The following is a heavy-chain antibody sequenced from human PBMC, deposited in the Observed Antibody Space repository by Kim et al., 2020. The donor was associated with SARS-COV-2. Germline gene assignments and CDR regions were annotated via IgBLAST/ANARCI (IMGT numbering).Heavy chain of an antibody. CDR2: IDPSDSYT. V-gene: IGHV5-10-1*01. CDR3: ARHLRDCSSTSCYFADDGMDV. Sequence: GESLKISCKGSGYSFTSYWISWVRQMPGKGLEWMGRIDPSDSYTNYSPSFQGHVTISADKSISTAYLQWSSLKASDTAMYYCARHLRDCSSTSCYFADDGMDVWGQGTTVTVSS. D-gene: IGHD2-2*01. J-gene: IGHJ6*02. CDR1: GYSFTSYW.